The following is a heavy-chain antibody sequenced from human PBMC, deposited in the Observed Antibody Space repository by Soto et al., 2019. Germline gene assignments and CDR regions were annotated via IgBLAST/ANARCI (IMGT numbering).Heavy chain of an antibody. D-gene: IGHD3-3*01. V-gene: IGHV4-34*01. J-gene: IGHJ5*02. CDR2: INHSGST. CDR3: ARLRRGYYDFWSGYFRRWFDP. CDR1: GGSFSGYY. Sequence: TLSLTCAVYGGSFSGYYWSWIRQPPGKGLEWIGEINHSGSTNYNPSLKSRVTISVDTSKNQFSLKLSSVTAADTAVYYCARLRRGYYDFWSGYFRRWFDPWGQGTLVTVSS.